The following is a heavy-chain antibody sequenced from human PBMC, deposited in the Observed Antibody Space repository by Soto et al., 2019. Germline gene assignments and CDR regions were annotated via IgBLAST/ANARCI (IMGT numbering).Heavy chain of an antibody. CDR2: IIPIFGSR. D-gene: IGHD3-10*02. Sequence: QVQLVQSGAEVKKPGSSVKVSCKASRDTFSKYAFNWVRQAPGQGLEWMGWIIPIFGSRNYAEKFQGRVTSTADESTSTAYMELRSLRFEDTAVYYCARGETYVGVWGQGTTVTVSS. J-gene: IGHJ6*02. CDR3: ARGETYVGV. V-gene: IGHV1-69*01. CDR1: RDTFSKYA.